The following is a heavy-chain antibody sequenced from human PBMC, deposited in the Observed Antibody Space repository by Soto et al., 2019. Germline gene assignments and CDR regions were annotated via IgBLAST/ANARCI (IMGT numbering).Heavy chain of an antibody. Sequence: EVQLVESGGGLVQPGGSLRLSCAASGFTFSGDWMHWVRQAAGKGVVWVSRINMDGSSTNYADSVKGRFTISRDNAKNTLYLQMNSLRVDDTAVYYCARGPRGLYHHDYWGQGALVTVSS. CDR2: INMDGSST. D-gene: IGHD2-2*01. V-gene: IGHV3-74*01. J-gene: IGHJ4*02. CDR1: GFTFSGDW. CDR3: ARGPRGLYHHDY.